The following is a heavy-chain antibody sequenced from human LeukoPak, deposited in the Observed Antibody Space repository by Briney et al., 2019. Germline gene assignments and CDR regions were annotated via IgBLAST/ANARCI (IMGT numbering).Heavy chain of an antibody. Sequence: GGSLRLSCAASGFTFSSYAMHWVRQAPGKGLDWVAVISYDGSSQYYADSVKGRFTISRDNSKNTLYLQMNSLRAEDTAVYYCARDHHAVTTSIHYWSQGTLVTVSS. CDR1: GFTFSSYA. V-gene: IGHV3-30-3*01. D-gene: IGHD4-17*01. J-gene: IGHJ4*02. CDR3: ARDHHAVTTSIHY. CDR2: ISYDGSSQ.